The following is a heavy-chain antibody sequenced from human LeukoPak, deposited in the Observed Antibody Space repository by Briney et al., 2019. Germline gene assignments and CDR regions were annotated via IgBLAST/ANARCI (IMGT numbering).Heavy chain of an antibody. J-gene: IGHJ4*02. V-gene: IGHV4-34*01. D-gene: IGHD6-19*01. CDR3: ARVLRIAVAGTVDY. Sequence: PSETLSLTCAVYGGSFSAYYWSWIRQPPGKGLEWIGEINHSGSTKYNPSLKSRVTISVVSSKNQFSLKLSSVTAADTAVYYCARVLRIAVAGTVDYWGQGTLVTVSS. CDR2: INHSGST. CDR1: GGSFSAYY.